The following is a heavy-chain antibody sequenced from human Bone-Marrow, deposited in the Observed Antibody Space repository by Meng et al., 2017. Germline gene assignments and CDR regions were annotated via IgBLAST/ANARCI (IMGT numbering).Heavy chain of an antibody. Sequence: GGSLRLSCAASGFTFSSYNMNWVRQAPGKGLEWVSSISSSSSYIYYADSVKGRFTISRDNAKNSLYLQMNSLRAEDTAVYYCARDCYYYDSSGYCYWGQGTLVTVSS. D-gene: IGHD3-22*01. J-gene: IGHJ4*02. CDR1: GFTFSSYN. V-gene: IGHV3-21*01. CDR2: ISSSSSYI. CDR3: ARDCYYYDSSGYCY.